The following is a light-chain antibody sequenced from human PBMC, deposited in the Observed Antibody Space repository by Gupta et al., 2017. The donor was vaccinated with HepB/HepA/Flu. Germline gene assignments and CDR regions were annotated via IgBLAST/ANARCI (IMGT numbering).Light chain of an antibody. Sequence: IQSTQSPSSLSASVGDRVTITCRASQSISSYLNWYQQKPGKAPKLLIYAASSLQSGVPSRFSGSGSGTDFTLTISSLQPEDFATYYCQQSYSTLTFGGGTKVEIK. CDR3: QQSYSTLT. CDR1: QSISSY. V-gene: IGKV1-39*01. J-gene: IGKJ4*01. CDR2: AAS.